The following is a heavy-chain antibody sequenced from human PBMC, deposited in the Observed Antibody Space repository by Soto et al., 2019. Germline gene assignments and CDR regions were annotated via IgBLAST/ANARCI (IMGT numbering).Heavy chain of an antibody. D-gene: IGHD3-22*01. CDR2: IIPIFGTA. V-gene: IGHV1-69*06. CDR1: GGTFSSYA. Sequence: GASVKVSCKASGGTFSSYAISWVRQAPGQGLEWMGGIIPIFGTANYAQKFQGRVTITADKSTSTAYMELSSLRSEDTAVYYCAREYYYDSSGYRYYFDYWGQGTLVTVS. CDR3: AREYYYDSSGYRYYFDY. J-gene: IGHJ4*02.